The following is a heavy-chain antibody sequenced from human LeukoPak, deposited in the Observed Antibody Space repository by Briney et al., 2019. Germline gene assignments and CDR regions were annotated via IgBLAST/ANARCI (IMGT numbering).Heavy chain of an antibody. V-gene: IGHV1-24*01. D-gene: IGHD1-1*01. J-gene: IGHJ4*02. CDR2: FDVAETDT. CDR3: SSSGVEESPGLHF. CDR1: GYTLSELS. Sequence: ASVKVSCKVSGYTLSELSMHWVRQSPGKGLEWMGGFDVAETDTIYAQKFQGRVTMTEDTSTDTAYMELNSLSSEDTAVYYCSSSGVEESPGLHFWGQGTLVTVSS.